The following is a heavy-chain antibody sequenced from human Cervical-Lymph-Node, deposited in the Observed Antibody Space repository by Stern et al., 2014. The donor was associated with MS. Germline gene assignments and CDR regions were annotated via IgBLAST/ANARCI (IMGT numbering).Heavy chain of an antibody. V-gene: IGHV1-2*02. CDR2: IDLSTCGT. J-gene: IGHJ4*02. CDR3: ARDSGRSGWYVGFDY. CDR1: GYTFSAKY. Sequence: VQLLQSGAEVTKPGASVKVSCKTSGYTFSAKYLHWIRQAPGPGLEWMGWIDLSTCGTNYAHSCRGRVTRTSDRSIATVYMELSSLRADDTAVFFGARDSGRSGWYVGFDYWGQGTL. D-gene: IGHD6-19*01.